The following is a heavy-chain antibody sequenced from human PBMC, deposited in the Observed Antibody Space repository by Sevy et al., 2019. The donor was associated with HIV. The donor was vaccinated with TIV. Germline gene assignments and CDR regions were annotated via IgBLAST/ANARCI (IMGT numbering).Heavy chain of an antibody. CDR3: ATTSYSRPRLDWFDP. Sequence: ASVKVSCKVSGYTLTELSMHWVRQAPGKGLEWMGGFDPEDGETIYAQKFQGRVTMTEDTSTDTAYMELSSPRSEDTAVYYCATTSYSRPRLDWFDPWGQGTLVTVSS. D-gene: IGHD6-13*01. CDR2: FDPEDGET. V-gene: IGHV1-24*01. J-gene: IGHJ5*02. CDR1: GYTLTELS.